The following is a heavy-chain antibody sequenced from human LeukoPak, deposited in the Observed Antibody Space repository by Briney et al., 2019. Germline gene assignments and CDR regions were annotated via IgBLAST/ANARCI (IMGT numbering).Heavy chain of an antibody. CDR1: GFTFSSYW. CDR3: ARSLLGYVGYYFDY. J-gene: IGHJ4*02. Sequence: GGSLRLSCAASGFTFSSYWMSWVRQAPGKGLEWVANIKQDGSEKYYVDSVKGRFTISRDNAKNSLYLQMNSLRAEDTAVYYCARSLLGYVGYYFDYWGQGTLVTVSS. CDR2: IKQDGSEK. V-gene: IGHV3-7*01. D-gene: IGHD5-12*01.